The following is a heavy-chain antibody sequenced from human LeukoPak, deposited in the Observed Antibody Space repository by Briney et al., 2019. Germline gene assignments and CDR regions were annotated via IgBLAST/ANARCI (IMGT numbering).Heavy chain of an antibody. V-gene: IGHV4-34*01. J-gene: IGHJ4*02. CDR3: ARTSSSSFHY. Sequence: SETLSLTRAVYGGSFSGYYWSWIRQPPGKGLEWIGEINHSGSTNYNPSLKSRVTISVDTSKNQFSLKLSSVTAADTAVYYCARTSSSSFHYWGQGTLVTVSS. D-gene: IGHD6-6*01. CDR1: GGSFSGYY. CDR2: INHSGST.